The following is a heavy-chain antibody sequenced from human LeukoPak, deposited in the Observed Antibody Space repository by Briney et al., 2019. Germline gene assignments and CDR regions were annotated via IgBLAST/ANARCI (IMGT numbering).Heavy chain of an antibody. J-gene: IGHJ4*02. Sequence: SETLSLTCTVSGGSISSYYWSWIRQPPGKGLEWIGYIYYSGSTNYNPSLKSRVTISVDTSKNQFSLKLSSVTAADTAVYYCARGVVDTAPFDYWGQGTLVTVSS. V-gene: IGHV4-59*01. CDR3: ARGVVDTAPFDY. D-gene: IGHD5-18*01. CDR2: IYYSGST. CDR1: GGSISSYY.